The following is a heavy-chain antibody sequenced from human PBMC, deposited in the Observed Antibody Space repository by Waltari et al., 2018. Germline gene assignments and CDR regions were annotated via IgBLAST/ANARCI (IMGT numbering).Heavy chain of an antibody. CDR1: GGSIISSDYY. V-gene: IGHV4-39*07. D-gene: IGHD1-20*01. CDR3: ARVYNTIDY. Sequence: QLQLQESGHGLVKTSETLSLTCSVSGGSIISSDYYWGWIRQPPGKGLEWIANVFYSGSTYYNPSLRSRVTISVDTSKNQFYLKVTSLSAADTAVYYCARVYNTIDYWGQGTLVTVSS. CDR2: VFYSGST. J-gene: IGHJ4*02.